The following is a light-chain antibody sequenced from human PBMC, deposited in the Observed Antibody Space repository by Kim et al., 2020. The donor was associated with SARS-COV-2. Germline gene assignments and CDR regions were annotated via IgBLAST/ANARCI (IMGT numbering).Light chain of an antibody. J-gene: IGLJ2*01. CDR3: QSYDSSLSGHVV. CDR1: SSNIGAGYD. CDR2: GNS. Sequence: VTISCTGSSSNIGAGYDVHWYQQLPGTAPKLLICGNSNRPSGVPDRFSGSKSGTSASLAITGLQAEDEADYYCQSYDSSLSGHVVFGGGTQLTVL. V-gene: IGLV1-40*01.